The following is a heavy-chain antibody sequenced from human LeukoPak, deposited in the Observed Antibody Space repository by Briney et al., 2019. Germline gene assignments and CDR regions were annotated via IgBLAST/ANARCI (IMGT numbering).Heavy chain of an antibody. CDR3: ARYRALAY. CDR2: IYSGGST. D-gene: IGHD1-1*01. CDR1: GFTFSSYS. J-gene: IGHJ4*02. Sequence: GGSLRLSCAASGFTFSSYSMNWVRQAPGKGLEWVSVIYSGGSTYYADSVKGRFTISRDNSKNTLYLQMNSLRAEDTAVYYCARYRALAYWGQGTLVTVSS. V-gene: IGHV3-66*01.